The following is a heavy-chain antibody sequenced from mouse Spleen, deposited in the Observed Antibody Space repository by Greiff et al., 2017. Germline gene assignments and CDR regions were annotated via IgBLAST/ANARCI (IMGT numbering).Heavy chain of an antibody. CDR2: ISSGGSYT. V-gene: IGHV5-6*02. D-gene: IGHD2-1*01. CDR3: ARRSSLYGNYAMDY. Sequence: EVKLVESGGDLVKPGGSLKLSCAASGFTFSSYGMSWVRQTPDKRLEWVATISSGGSYTYYPDSVKGRFTISRDNAKNTLYLQMSSLKSEDTAMYYCARRSSLYGNYAMDYWGQGTSVTVSS. CDR1: GFTFSSYG. J-gene: IGHJ4*01.